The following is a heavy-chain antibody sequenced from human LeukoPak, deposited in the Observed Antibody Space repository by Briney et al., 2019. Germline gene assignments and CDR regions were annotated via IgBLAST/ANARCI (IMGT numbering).Heavy chain of an antibody. Sequence: ASVKVSCKASGYTFTGYYMHWVRQAPGQGLEWMGWINPNSGGTNYAQNFQGRVTMTRDTSISTAYMVLSRLRSDDTAVYYCARVGAIQLWSEGYYFDYWGQGTLVTVSS. D-gene: IGHD5-18*01. J-gene: IGHJ4*02. CDR1: GYTFTGYY. V-gene: IGHV1-2*02. CDR3: ARVGAIQLWSEGYYFDY. CDR2: INPNSGGT.